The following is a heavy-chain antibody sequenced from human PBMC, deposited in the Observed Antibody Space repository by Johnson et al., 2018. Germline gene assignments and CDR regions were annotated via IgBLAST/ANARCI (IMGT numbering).Heavy chain of an antibody. J-gene: IGHJ6*03. CDR1: GFTFSGSA. CDR3: TRQQKVRGVIYYMDV. D-gene: IGHD3-10*01. Sequence: VQLVQSGGGLVQPGGSLKLSCAASGFTFSGSAMHWVRQASGKGLEWVGRIRSKANSYATAYAASVKGRVTISRDYSKNTAYLQMNSLKTEDTAVYYCTRQQKVRGVIYYMDVWGKGTTVTVSS. CDR2: IRSKANSYAT. V-gene: IGHV3-73*01.